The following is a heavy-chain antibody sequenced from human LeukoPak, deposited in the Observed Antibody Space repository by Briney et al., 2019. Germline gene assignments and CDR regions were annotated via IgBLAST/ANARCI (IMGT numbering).Heavy chain of an antibody. J-gene: IGHJ5*02. Sequence: SETLSLTCTVSGVSVISHTYYWGWIRQPPGKGLGWIGSIYHSGNTYYNPSLKSRVTISVDTSKIQFSLRLSSVTAADTAVYYCARSSGGVAAAATPWGQGTLVTVSS. V-gene: IGHV4-39*01. CDR2: IYHSGNT. CDR3: ARSSGGVAAAATP. D-gene: IGHD6-13*01. CDR1: GVSVISHTYY.